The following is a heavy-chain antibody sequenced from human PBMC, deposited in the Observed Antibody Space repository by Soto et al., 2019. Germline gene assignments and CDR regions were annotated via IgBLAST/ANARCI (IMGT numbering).Heavy chain of an antibody. V-gene: IGHV3-23*01. D-gene: IGHD3-3*01. CDR3: AKGGRRATIFGVVTTGRTDFFDY. CDR2: ISGSGGST. Sequence: GGSLRLSCAASGFTFSSYAMSWVRQAPGKGLEWVSAISGSGGSTYYADSVKGRFTISRDNSKNTLYLQMNSLRAEDTAVYYCAKGGRRATIFGVVTTGRTDFFDYWGQGTLVTVSS. CDR1: GFTFSSYA. J-gene: IGHJ4*02.